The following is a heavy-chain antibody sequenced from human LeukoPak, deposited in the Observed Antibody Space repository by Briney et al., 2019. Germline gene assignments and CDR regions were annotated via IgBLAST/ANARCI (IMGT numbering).Heavy chain of an antibody. J-gene: IGHJ4*02. V-gene: IGHV4-34*01. CDR1: GGSFSAYY. CDR2: INNSGGT. Sequence: SETLSLTCVVYGGSFSAYYWSWIRQPPGKGLEWIGEINNSGGTNYNPSLKSRVTISVDTSKNQFSLKLSSVTAADTAVYYCARHVGDYWGQGTLVTVSS. CDR3: ARHVGDY.